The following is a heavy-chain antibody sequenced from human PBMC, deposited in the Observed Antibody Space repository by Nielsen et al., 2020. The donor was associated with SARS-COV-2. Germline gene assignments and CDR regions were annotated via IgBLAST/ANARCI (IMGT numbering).Heavy chain of an antibody. J-gene: IGHJ6*02. CDR1: GFTFSSYA. V-gene: IGHV3-30*04. CDR2: ISYDGSYK. CDR3: ARPLLGHYYALDV. Sequence: GGSLRLSCAVSGFTFSSYAMHWVRQAPGKGLEWVAVISYDGSYKYYADSVKGRFTISRDSSTNTVYVEMKSLRGDDTAVYYCARPLLGHYYALDVWGQGTAVTVSS. D-gene: IGHD3-16*01.